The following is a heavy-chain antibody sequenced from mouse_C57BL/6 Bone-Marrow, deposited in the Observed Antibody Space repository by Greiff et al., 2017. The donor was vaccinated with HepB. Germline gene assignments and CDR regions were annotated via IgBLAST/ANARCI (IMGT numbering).Heavy chain of an antibody. Sequence: QVQLQQSGAELVRPGPSVKMSCKASGYTFTNYWIGWAKQRPGHGLEWIGDIYPGGGYTNYNEKFKGKATLTADKSSSTAYMQCSSLTSEDSAIYYCARGVVADYWYFDVWGTGTTVTVSS. CDR2: IYPGGGYT. V-gene: IGHV1-63*01. CDR3: ARGVVADYWYFDV. CDR1: GYTFTNYW. D-gene: IGHD1-1*01. J-gene: IGHJ1*03.